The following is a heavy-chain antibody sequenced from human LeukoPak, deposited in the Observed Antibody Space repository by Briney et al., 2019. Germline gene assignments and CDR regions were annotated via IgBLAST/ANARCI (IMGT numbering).Heavy chain of an antibody. J-gene: IGHJ4*02. V-gene: IGHV4-34*01. CDR3: ARGLEYYYDSSGYYPPDY. CDR2: INHSGST. CDR1: GGSFCGYY. Sequence: SETLSLTCAVYGGSFCGYYWSWIRQPPGKGLEWIGEINHSGSTNYNPSLKSRVTISVDTSKNQFSLKLSSVTAADTAVYYCARGLEYYYDSSGYYPPDYWGQGTLVTVSS. D-gene: IGHD3-22*01.